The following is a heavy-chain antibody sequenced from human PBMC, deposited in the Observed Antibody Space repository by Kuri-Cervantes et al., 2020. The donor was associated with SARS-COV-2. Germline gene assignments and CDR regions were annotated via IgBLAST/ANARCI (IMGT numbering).Heavy chain of an antibody. V-gene: IGHV1-58*02. CDR3: AAGRTYSSSWRGGYFDL. J-gene: IGHJ2*01. CDR2: IVVGSGNT. CDR1: GFTFTSSA. Sequence: SVKVSCKASGFTFTSSAMQWVRQARGQRLEWIGWIVVGSGNTNYAQKFQERVTITRDMSTSTAYMELSSLRSEDTAVYYSAAGRTYSSSWRGGYFDLWGRGTLVTVSS. D-gene: IGHD6-13*01.